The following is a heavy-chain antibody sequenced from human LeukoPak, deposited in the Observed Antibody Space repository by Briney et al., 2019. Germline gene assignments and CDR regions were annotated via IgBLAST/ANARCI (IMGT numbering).Heavy chain of an antibody. CDR3: ARSGYNYGPYDY. D-gene: IGHD5-18*01. V-gene: IGHV4-59*01. Sequence: ASETLSLTCSVSGGSMNNYFWSWIRQPPGKGLGWIGYIYYSGSTNYNPSLKSRVTISVDTSKNQFSLKLSSVTAADTAVYYCARSGYNYGPYDYWGQGSLVTVSS. J-gene: IGHJ4*02. CDR1: GGSMNNYF. CDR2: IYYSGST.